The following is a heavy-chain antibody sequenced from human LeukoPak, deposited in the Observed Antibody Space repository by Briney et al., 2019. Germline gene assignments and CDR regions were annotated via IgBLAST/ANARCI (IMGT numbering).Heavy chain of an antibody. CDR2: ISYDGSDK. CDR3: AKGHYGSGSPDYFDY. V-gene: IGHV3-30*18. D-gene: IGHD3-10*01. CDR1: GFTFSDYG. Sequence: PGGSLTLSCAASGFTFSDYGMHWVRQAPGKGLEWVAIISYDGSDKYYADSVKGRFTISRDNSKNTLYLLMNSLRAEDTAVYYCAKGHYGSGSPDYFDYWGEGTLVTVSS. J-gene: IGHJ4*02.